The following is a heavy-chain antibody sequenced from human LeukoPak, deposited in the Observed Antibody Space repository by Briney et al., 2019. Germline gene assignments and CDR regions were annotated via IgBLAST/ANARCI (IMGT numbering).Heavy chain of an antibody. CDR2: TYYRSKWYN. J-gene: IGHJ4*02. D-gene: IGHD1-1*01. V-gene: IGHV6-1*01. CDR1: GDSVSRNTAG. CDR3: ARGRRLRILERRGGLDY. Sequence: SQTLSLTCAISGDSVSRNTAGWNWIRQSPSRGLEWLGRTYYRSKWYNDFAPSVRNRITINPDTSKNQFSLQLNSVTAADTAVYYCARGRRLRILERRGGLDYWGQGTLVTVSS.